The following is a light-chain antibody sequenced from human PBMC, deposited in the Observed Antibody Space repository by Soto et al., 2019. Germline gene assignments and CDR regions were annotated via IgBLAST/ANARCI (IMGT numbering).Light chain of an antibody. Sequence: QSVLAQPASVSGSPGQSITISCTGTSSDVGGYNYVSWYQLHPGKAPKLIIYGVNNRPSGLSNRFSGSKSGNTASLTISGLQAEDEGDYYCSSYTSDTSPYVFGTGTKVTVL. CDR3: SSYTSDTSPYV. J-gene: IGLJ1*01. V-gene: IGLV2-14*01. CDR2: GVN. CDR1: SSDVGGYNY.